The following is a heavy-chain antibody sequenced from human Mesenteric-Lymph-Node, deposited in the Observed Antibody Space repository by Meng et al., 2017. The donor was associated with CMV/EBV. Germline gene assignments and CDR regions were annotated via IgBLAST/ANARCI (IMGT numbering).Heavy chain of an antibody. CDR1: FTSYG. Sequence: FTSYGITWVRQAPGQGLEWMGWINTFNGKAKYAQKFQGRVTMTADTSTSTAYMDLRSLRSDDTAVYYCARDRSVVVVVAATSWFDPWGQGTLVTVSS. J-gene: IGHJ5*02. CDR2: INTFNGKA. D-gene: IGHD2-15*01. CDR3: ARDRSVVVVVAATSWFDP. V-gene: IGHV1-18*01.